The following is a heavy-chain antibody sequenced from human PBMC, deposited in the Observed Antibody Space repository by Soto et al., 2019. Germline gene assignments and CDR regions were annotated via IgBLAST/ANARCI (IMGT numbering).Heavy chain of an antibody. CDR2: ITGSGDSA. D-gene: IGHD1-26*01. V-gene: IGHV3-23*01. Sequence: EVQLSESGGGLVQPGGSLRLSCAASGFSFSSHAMTWVRQAPGKGLEWVSAITGSGDSAYYAASVKGRFTRSRDNSKNPLYLQMTRLSAEDTAVYYWARVPRWGGYYGMEVWGKGTGVTVSS. J-gene: IGHJ6*01. CDR3: ARVPRWGGYYGMEV. CDR1: GFSFSSHA.